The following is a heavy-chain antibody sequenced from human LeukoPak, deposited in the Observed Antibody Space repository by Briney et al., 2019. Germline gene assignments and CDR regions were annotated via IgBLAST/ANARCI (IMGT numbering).Heavy chain of an antibody. J-gene: IGHJ6*04. V-gene: IGHV3-7*01. CDR1: GFTFSNYW. Sequence: GGSLRLSCAASGFTFSNYWMTWVRQAPGKGLEWVANIKQDGSETYYVDSVKGRFTISRDNAKNSLYLQMNSLRAEDTAVYYCAELGITMIGGVWGKGTTVTISS. CDR2: IKQDGSET. D-gene: IGHD3-10*02. CDR3: AELGITMIGGV.